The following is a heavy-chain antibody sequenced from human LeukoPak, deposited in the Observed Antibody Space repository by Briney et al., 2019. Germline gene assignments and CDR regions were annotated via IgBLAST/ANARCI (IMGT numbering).Heavy chain of an antibody. CDR3: ARDPNDIVVVPAAMSYYYYYLDV. CDR1: GYTLTELS. J-gene: IGHJ6*03. CDR2: FDPEDGET. V-gene: IGHV1-24*01. D-gene: IGHD2-2*01. Sequence: ASVKVSCKVSGYTLTELSMHWVRQAPGKGLEWMGGFDPEDGETIYAQKFQGRVTMTRDTSISTAYMELSRLRSDDTAVYYCARDPNDIVVVPAAMSYYYYYLDVWGKGTTVTVSS.